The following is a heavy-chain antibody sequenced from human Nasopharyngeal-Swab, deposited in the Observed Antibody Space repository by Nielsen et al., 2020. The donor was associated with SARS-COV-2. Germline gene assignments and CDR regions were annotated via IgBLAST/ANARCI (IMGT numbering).Heavy chain of an antibody. Sequence: SVKVSCKASGFTFTSSAVQWVRQARGQRLEWIGWIVVGSGNTKYSQKFQGRVTITRDTSASTAYMELSSLRSEDTAVYYCARDDYLDYWGQGTLVTVSS. CDR3: ARDDYLDY. V-gene: IGHV1-58*01. J-gene: IGHJ4*02. CDR1: GFTFTSSA. CDR2: IVVGSGNT.